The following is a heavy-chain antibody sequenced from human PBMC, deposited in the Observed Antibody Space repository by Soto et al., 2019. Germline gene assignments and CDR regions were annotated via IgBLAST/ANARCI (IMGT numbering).Heavy chain of an antibody. CDR1: DGSISSYY. D-gene: IGHD5-12*01. V-gene: IGHV4-59*12. CDR2: ISHTGTT. Sequence: SVTLSLTCTVSDGSISSYYWRWIRQSPGKGLEWVAYISHTGTTDYKPSLKSRVTISVDTSKNQLSLKLSSVTAADTAVYYCAGASTWHPGAFDIWGQGTTVTVSS. CDR3: AGASTWHPGAFDI. J-gene: IGHJ3*02.